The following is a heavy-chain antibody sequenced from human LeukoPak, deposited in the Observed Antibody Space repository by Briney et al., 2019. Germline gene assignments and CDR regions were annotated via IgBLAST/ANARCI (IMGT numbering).Heavy chain of an antibody. Sequence: SVKVSCKASGGTFISYAISWVRQAPGQGLEWMGGIIPIFGTANYAQKFQGRVTITADESTSTAYMELSSLRSEDTAVYYCARDPVTMIVVATGAFDIWGQGTMVTVSS. D-gene: IGHD3-22*01. CDR2: IIPIFGTA. J-gene: IGHJ3*02. V-gene: IGHV1-69*13. CDR3: ARDPVTMIVVATGAFDI. CDR1: GGTFISYA.